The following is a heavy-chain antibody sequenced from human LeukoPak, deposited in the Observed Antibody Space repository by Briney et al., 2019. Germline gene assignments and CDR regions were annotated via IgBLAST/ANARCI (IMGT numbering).Heavy chain of an antibody. Sequence: SGGSLRLSCAASGFTFSTYDMHWVRQATGKGLEWVSVIGTAGDTYYLGSVKGRFTISRENAKNSLYLQMNSLRVGDTAVYYCARARLYCSGGSCYSGSDYFDYWGQGTLVTVSS. D-gene: IGHD2-15*01. V-gene: IGHV3-13*01. CDR1: GFTFSTYD. CDR3: ARARLYCSGGSCYSGSDYFDY. J-gene: IGHJ4*02. CDR2: IGTAGDT.